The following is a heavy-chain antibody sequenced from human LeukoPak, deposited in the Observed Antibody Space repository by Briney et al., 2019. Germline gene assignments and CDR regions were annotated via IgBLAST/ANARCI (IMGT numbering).Heavy chain of an antibody. Sequence: GESLKIPCKGSGYSFTSYWIGWVRQMPGKGLEWMGIIYPGDSDTRYSPSFQGQVTISADKSISTAYLQWSSLKASDTAMYYCARLGGYCSGGSCYSGWFDPWGQGTLVTVSS. CDR2: IYPGDSDT. CDR3: ARLGGYCSGGSCYSGWFDP. V-gene: IGHV5-51*01. D-gene: IGHD2-15*01. CDR1: GYSFTSYW. J-gene: IGHJ5*02.